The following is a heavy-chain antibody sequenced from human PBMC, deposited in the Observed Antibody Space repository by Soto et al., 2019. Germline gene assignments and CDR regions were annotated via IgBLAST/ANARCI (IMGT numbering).Heavy chain of an antibody. CDR1: GFTFSRYW. J-gene: IGHJ4*02. V-gene: IGHV3-7*03. D-gene: IGHD5-18*01. CDR2: IKQDGSEK. Sequence: GGSLRLSCAASGFTFSRYWMSWVRQAPRKGLEWVANIKQDGSEKYYVDSVKGRFTISRDNAKNSVYLQMNSLRAEDTAVYYCARDFERSYGYGPFEYWGQGTLVTVSS. CDR3: ARDFERSYGYGPFEY.